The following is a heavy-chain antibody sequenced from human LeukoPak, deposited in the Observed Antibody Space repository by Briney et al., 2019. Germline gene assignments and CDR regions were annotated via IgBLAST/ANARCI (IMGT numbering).Heavy chain of an antibody. CDR2: IHYSGST. V-gene: IGHV4-59*01. D-gene: IGHD6-13*01. J-gene: IGHJ4*02. Sequence: ASETLSLTCAVSGGSISSYYWSWIRQPPGRGLEWIGSIHYSGSTSYNSSLKSRVTMSIDTSKNQFSLKLSSVTPADTAVYYCARQVYSSSWSYYFEYWGQGILVTVSS. CDR1: GGSISSYY. CDR3: ARQVYSSSWSYYFEY.